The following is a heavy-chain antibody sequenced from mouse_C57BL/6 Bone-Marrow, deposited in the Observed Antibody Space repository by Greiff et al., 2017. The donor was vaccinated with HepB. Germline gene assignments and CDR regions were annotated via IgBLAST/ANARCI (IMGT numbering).Heavy chain of an antibody. D-gene: IGHD2-14*01. CDR3: ARGAYYRDY. Sequence: DVMLVESGGGLVKPGGSLKLSCAASGFTFSSYAMSWVRQTPEKRLEWVATISDGGSYTYYPDNVKGRFTISRDNAKNNLYLQMSHLKSEDTAMYYCARGAYYRDYWGQGTTLTVSS. J-gene: IGHJ2*01. V-gene: IGHV5-4*03. CDR2: ISDGGSYT. CDR1: GFTFSSYA.